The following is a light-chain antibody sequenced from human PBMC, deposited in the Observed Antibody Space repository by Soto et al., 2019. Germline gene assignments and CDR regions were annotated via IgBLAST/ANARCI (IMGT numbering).Light chain of an antibody. V-gene: IGKV1-8*01. CDR1: QGISSY. CDR3: QQYYSYPWA. J-gene: IGKJ1*01. CDR2: AAY. Sequence: AIRMTQSPSSFSASTGDRVTITCRASQGISSYLAWYQQKPGKAPKLLIYAAYTVQSGVPSRFSGSGSGTDFTLTISCLQSEDFSSYHCQQYYSYPWAFGQGTKVEIK.